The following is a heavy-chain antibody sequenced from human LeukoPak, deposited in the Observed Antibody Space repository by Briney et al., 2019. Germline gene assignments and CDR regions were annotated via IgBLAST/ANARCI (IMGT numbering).Heavy chain of an antibody. J-gene: IGHJ3*02. Sequence: SETLSLTCTVSGGSISSGGYYWSWIRQPPGKGLEWIGYIYHSGSTYYNPSLKSRATISVDTSKNQFSLKLSSVTAADTAVYYCARDWGDGYNGNDAFDIWGQGTMVTVSS. CDR1: GGSISSGGYY. CDR2: IYHSGST. V-gene: IGHV4-30-2*01. CDR3: ARDWGDGYNGNDAFDI. D-gene: IGHD5-24*01.